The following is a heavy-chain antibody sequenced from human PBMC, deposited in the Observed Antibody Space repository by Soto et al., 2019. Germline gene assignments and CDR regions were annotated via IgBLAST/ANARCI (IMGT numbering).Heavy chain of an antibody. CDR1: GFTFSAYY. J-gene: IGHJ4*02. Sequence: QVPLVESGGGLVKPGGSLRLSCAASGFTFSAYYMSWIRQAPGKGLEWGSYISSSGSTIYYADSVKGRFTICRDNAKNSLYLQMNRLRAGDTAVYYCARIPRHFGGFDYWGQGTLVTVSS. CDR3: ARIPRHFGGFDY. V-gene: IGHV3-11*01. CDR2: ISSSGSTI. D-gene: IGHD3-3*01.